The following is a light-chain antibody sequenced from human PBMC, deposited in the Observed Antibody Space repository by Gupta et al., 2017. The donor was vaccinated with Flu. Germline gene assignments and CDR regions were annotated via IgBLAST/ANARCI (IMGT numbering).Light chain of an antibody. J-gene: IGKJ2*01. Sequence: DIQMTQSPSSLSASVGDRVTITCRASQSISSYLNWYQQKPGKAPKLLIYAASSVQSGVPSRFSGSGSGTDFTLTISRLQPEDFATYYCQQCERNPITLGQGTKLEIK. CDR3: QQCERNPIT. V-gene: IGKV1-39*01. CDR2: AAS. CDR1: QSISSY.